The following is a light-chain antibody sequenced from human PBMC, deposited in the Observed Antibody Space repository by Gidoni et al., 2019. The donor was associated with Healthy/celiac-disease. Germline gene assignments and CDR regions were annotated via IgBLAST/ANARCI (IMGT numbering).Light chain of an antibody. J-gene: IGKJ1*01. Sequence: DIQMTQYPSTLSASVGDRVTITCRASQSISSWLAWYQQKPGKAPKLLIYDSSSLESGVPSRFSGSGSGTEFTLTISSLQPDYFATYYCQQYNSYSWTFGPXTKVEIK. CDR1: QSISSW. V-gene: IGKV1-5*01. CDR3: QQYNSYSWT. CDR2: DSS.